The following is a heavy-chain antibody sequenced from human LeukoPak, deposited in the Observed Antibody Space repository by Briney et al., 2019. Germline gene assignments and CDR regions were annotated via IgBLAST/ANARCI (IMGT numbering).Heavy chain of an antibody. D-gene: IGHD2-15*01. J-gene: IGHJ4*02. Sequence: PGGSLRLPCAASGLTFSGSAMSLVRQAPGKGLEWVSLISGSGNSTYYADSVKGRFTISRDNSKNTLYLQMNSLRAEDTAVYYCAKVLVLVSANRYYFDYWGQGTLVTVSS. CDR1: GLTFSGSA. CDR3: AKVLVLVSANRYYFDY. V-gene: IGHV3-23*01. CDR2: ISGSGNST.